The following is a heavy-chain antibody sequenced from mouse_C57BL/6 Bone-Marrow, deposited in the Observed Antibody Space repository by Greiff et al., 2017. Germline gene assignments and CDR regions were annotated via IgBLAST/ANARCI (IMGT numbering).Heavy chain of an antibody. J-gene: IGHJ4*01. CDR2: IDPSDSYT. V-gene: IGHV1-69*01. CDR1: GYTFTSYW. D-gene: IGHD2-3*01. Sequence: QVQLQQPGAELVMPGASVKLSCKASGYTFTSYWMHWVKQRPGQGLEWIGEIDPSDSYTNYTQKFKGKSTLTVDKSSSTAYMQLSSLTSEDSAVYYCAREDDGYYVGAMDYWGQGTSVTVSS. CDR3: AREDDGYYVGAMDY.